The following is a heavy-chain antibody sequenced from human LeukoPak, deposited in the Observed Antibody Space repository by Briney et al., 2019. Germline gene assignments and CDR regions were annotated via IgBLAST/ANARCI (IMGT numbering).Heavy chain of an antibody. CDR2: INPNSGGT. CDR1: GYTFTGYY. D-gene: IGHD1-26*01. J-gene: IGHJ5*02. V-gene: IGHV1-2*02. Sequence: ASVKVSCKASGYTFTGYYMHWVRQAPGQGLEWMGWINPNSGGTNYAQKFQGRVTMTRDTSISTAYMELSRLRSDDTAVYYCAKVKRGGGRVRKGFRPWGQGTLVNGS. CDR3: AKVKRGGGRVRKGFRP.